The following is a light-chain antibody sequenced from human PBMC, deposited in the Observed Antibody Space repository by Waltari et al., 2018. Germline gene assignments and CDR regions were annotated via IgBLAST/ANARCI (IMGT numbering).Light chain of an antibody. J-gene: IGLJ3*02. CDR1: SSNIGNNY. CDR3: GTWDSSLSRGV. V-gene: IGLV1-51*02. CDR2: ENN. Sequence: QSVLTQPPSVSAAPGQKVTISCSGSSSNIGNNYVSWYQHLPGTAPKLLIYENNRRPSGIPDRCSGSKSGASATLGITGLQTGDEADFYCGTWDSSLSRGVFGGGTKLTVL.